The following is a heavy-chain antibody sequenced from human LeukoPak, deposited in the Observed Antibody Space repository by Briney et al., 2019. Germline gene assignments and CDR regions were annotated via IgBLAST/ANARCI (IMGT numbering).Heavy chain of an antibody. CDR3: ARRGDISTDYAFDY. D-gene: IGHD3-9*01. J-gene: IGHJ4*02. CDR1: GGSINSDSHH. CDR2: IYYSGTS. V-gene: IGHV4-39*02. Sequence: PSETLSLTCSVSGGSINSDSHHWDWIRQAPGKGLEWIGNIYYSGTSSYNPSLKSRVTISVDTSKNHFSLRLTSVTAADTAVYYCARRGDISTDYAFDYWGQGTLVTVSS.